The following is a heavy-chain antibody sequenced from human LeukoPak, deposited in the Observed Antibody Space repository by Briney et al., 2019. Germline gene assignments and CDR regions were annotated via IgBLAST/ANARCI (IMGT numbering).Heavy chain of an antibody. J-gene: IGHJ3*02. CDR1: GFTFSSYS. D-gene: IGHD1-1*01. CDR3: ARDRDGTTFDAFDI. V-gene: IGHV3-21*01. CDR2: ISSSSSYI. Sequence: GGSLRLSCAASGFTFSSYSMNWVRQAPGKGLEWVSSISSSSSYIYYADSVKGRFTISRDNAKNSLYLQMNSLRAEDTAVYYCARDRDGTTFDAFDIWGQGTMVTASS.